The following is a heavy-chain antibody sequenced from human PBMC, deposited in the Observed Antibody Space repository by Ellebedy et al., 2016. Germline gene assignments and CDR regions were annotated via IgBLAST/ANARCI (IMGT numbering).Heavy chain of an antibody. Sequence: ASVKVSCKASGGTFSSYAISWVRQAPGQGLEWMGGIIPIFGTANYAQKFQGRVTITADESTSTAYMELSSLRSEDTAVYYCARGEMLYYDILTGYRPGYAFDIWGQGTMVTVSS. CDR3: ARGEMLYYDILTGYRPGYAFDI. J-gene: IGHJ3*02. V-gene: IGHV1-69*13. CDR1: GGTFSSYA. D-gene: IGHD3-9*01. CDR2: IIPIFGTA.